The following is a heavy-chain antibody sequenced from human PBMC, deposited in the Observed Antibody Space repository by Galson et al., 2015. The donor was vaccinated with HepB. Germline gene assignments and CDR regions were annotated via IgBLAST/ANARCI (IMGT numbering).Heavy chain of an antibody. CDR1: GFTFSSYW. CDR3: ARAAAGTGYYYGMDV. CDR2: IKQDGSEK. Sequence: SLRLSCAASGFTFSSYWMSWVRQAPGKGLEWVANIKQDGSEKYYVDSVKGRFTISRDNAKNSLYLQMNSLRAEDTAVYYCARAAAGTGYYYGMDVWGQGTTVTVSS. V-gene: IGHV3-7*03. J-gene: IGHJ6*02. D-gene: IGHD6-13*01.